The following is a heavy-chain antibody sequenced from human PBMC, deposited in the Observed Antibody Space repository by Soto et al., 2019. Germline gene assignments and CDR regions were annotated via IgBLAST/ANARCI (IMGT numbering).Heavy chain of an antibody. V-gene: IGHV4-59*01. D-gene: IGHD6-13*01. CDR3: ARLRRAAAGLDY. Sequence: PSETLSLTCTVSVGSISSYYWSWIRQPPGKGLEWIGYIYYSGSTNYNPSLKSRVTISVDTSKNQFSLKLSSVTAADTAVYYCARLRRAAAGLDYWGQGTLVTV. J-gene: IGHJ4*02. CDR2: IYYSGST. CDR1: VGSISSYY.